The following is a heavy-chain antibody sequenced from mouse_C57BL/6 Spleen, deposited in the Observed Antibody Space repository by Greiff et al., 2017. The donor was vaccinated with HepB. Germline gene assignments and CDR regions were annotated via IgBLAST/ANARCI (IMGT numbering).Heavy chain of an antibody. CDR2: INPNNGGT. J-gene: IGHJ1*03. Sequence: VQLQQSGPELVKPGASVKISCKASGYTFTDYYMNWVKQSHGKSLEWIGDINPNNGGTSYNQKLKGKDTWTVDKYSSTAYMELRRLTSEDSAVYYCENYYGSSWYIDVWGTGTTVTVAS. V-gene: IGHV1-26*01. CDR1: GYTFTDYY. CDR3: ENYYGSSWYIDV. D-gene: IGHD1-1*01.